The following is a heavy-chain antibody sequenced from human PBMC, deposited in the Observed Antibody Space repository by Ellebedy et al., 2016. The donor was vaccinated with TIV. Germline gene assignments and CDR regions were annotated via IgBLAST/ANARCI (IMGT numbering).Heavy chain of an antibody. CDR1: GGSISSSNW. V-gene: IGHV4-4*02. D-gene: IGHD4-23*01. CDR3: ARDRGNPYYYYYYGMDV. J-gene: IGHJ6*02. CDR2: IYHNGST. Sequence: SETLSLXCAVSGGSISSSNWWSWVRQPPGKGLEWIGEIYHNGSTNYNPSLKSRVTISVDKSKNQFSLKLSSVTAADTAVYYCARDRGNPYYYYYYGMDVWGQGTTVTVSS.